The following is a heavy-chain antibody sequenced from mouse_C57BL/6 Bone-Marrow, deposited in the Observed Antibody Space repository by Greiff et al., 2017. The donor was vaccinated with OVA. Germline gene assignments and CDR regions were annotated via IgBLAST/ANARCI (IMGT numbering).Heavy chain of an antibody. Sequence: QVQLQQSGPGLVQPSQSLSITCTVSGFSLTSYGVHWVRQSPGKGLEWLGVIWSGGSTDYNAAFISRLSISKDNSKSQVFVKMNSLQADDTAIYYCARRGGIYYEDYYAMDYWGQGTSVTVSS. CDR3: ARRGGIYYEDYYAMDY. CDR1: GFSLTSYG. D-gene: IGHD2-4*01. CDR2: IWSGGST. J-gene: IGHJ4*01. V-gene: IGHV2-2*01.